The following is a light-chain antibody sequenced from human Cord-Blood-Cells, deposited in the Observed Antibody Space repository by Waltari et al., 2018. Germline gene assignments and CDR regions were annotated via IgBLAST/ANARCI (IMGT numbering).Light chain of an antibody. Sequence: AIRITQSPSSLSASTGDRVTITCRASQGISSYLAWYQQKPGKAPKLLIYAASTLQSGVPSRFSGSGSGTDFTLTISCLQSEDFATYYCQQYYSYPPYTFGRGTKLEIK. CDR2: AAS. CDR3: QQYYSYPPYT. J-gene: IGKJ2*01. V-gene: IGKV1-8*01. CDR1: QGISSY.